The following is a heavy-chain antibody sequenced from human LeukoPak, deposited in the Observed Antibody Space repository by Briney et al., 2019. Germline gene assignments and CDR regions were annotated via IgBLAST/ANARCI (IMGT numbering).Heavy chain of an antibody. CDR2: ISYDGSNK. Sequence: GGSLRLSCAASGFTFSSYGMHWVRQAPGKGLEWVAVISYDGSNKYYADSVKGRFTISRDNSKNTLYLQMNSLRAEDTAVYYCAKGDDFWTISPFGYWGQGTLVTVSS. CDR1: GFTFSSYG. J-gene: IGHJ4*02. V-gene: IGHV3-30*18. D-gene: IGHD3-3*01. CDR3: AKGDDFWTISPFGY.